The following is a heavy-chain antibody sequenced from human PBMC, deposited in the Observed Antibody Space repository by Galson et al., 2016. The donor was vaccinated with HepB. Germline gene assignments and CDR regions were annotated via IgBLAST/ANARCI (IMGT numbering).Heavy chain of an antibody. J-gene: IGHJ4*02. Sequence: TLSLTCTVSGGSISSGGYYWSWIRQHPGKGLGWIGYIYHSGSTYYNPSLKSRVSISVDTSKNQFSLRLSSVTAADTAVYYGARDRSSGSGNFGYWGQGTLVTVSS. CDR3: ARDRSSGSGNFGY. CDR1: GGSISSGGYY. CDR2: IYHSGST. V-gene: IGHV4-31*03. D-gene: IGHD3-10*01.